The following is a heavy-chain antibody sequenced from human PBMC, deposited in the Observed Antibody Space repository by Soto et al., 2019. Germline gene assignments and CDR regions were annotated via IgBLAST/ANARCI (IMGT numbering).Heavy chain of an antibody. CDR1: GGSVSSYY. D-gene: IGHD2-2*01. J-gene: IGHJ6*02. CDR3: ARGNCSSPNCYSFSGYYGMDV. Sequence: SETLSLTCTVSGGSVSSYYWSWIRQPAGKGLEWIGRIYTSGSTNYNPSLKSRVTMSLDTSKNQFSLKLTSVTAADTALYYCARGNCSSPNCYSFSGYYGMDVWGQGTTVTVSS. CDR2: IYTSGST. V-gene: IGHV4-4*07.